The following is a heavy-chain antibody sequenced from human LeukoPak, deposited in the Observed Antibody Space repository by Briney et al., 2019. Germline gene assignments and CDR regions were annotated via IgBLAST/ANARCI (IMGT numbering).Heavy chain of an antibody. Sequence: GASVKVSCKASGGTFSSYAISWVRQAPGQGLEWMGGIIAIFGTANYAQKFQGRVTITADESTSTAYMELSSLRSEDTAVYYCARGYCSSTSCYDGSYYYYMDVWGKGTTVTVSS. CDR2: IIAIFGTA. CDR3: ARGYCSSTSCYDGSYYYYMDV. CDR1: GGTFSSYA. V-gene: IGHV1-69*13. D-gene: IGHD2-2*01. J-gene: IGHJ6*03.